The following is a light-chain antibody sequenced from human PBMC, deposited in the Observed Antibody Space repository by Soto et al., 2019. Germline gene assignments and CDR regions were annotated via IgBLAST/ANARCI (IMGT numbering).Light chain of an antibody. V-gene: IGLV2-14*01. CDR2: EVS. Sequence: QSVLTQPASVSGSPGQSITISCTGTSSDVGGYNYVSWYQQHPGKAPKLMIYEVSNRPSGVSNRFSGSKSGNTASLTISGLQAEEEADYYCSSYTSSRTYVLGTGTKGTVL. J-gene: IGLJ1*01. CDR3: SSYTSSRTYV. CDR1: SSDVGGYNY.